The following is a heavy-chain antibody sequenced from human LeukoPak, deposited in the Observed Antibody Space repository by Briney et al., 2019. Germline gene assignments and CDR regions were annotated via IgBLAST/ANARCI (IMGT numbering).Heavy chain of an antibody. V-gene: IGHV3-23*01. Sequence: GGSLRLSCAASGFTFSSYGMRWVRQAPGKGLEWVSAISGSGGSTYYADSVKGRFTISRDNSKNTLYLQMHSLRAEDTAVYYCAKKDSGYLGDFDYWGQGTLVTVSS. CDR3: AKKDSGYLGDFDY. CDR2: ISGSGGST. CDR1: GFTFSSYG. D-gene: IGHD5-12*01. J-gene: IGHJ4*02.